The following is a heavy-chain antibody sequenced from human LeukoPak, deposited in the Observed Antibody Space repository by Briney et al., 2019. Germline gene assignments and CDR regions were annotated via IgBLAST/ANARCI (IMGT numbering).Heavy chain of an antibody. Sequence: QAGGSLRLSCAASGFTFSSYEMNWLRQAPGKGLEWVSYISSSGSTIYYADSVKGRFTISRDNAKNSLYLQMNSLRAEDTAVYYCARMIDYYDSSGYYNWFDPWGQGTLVTVSS. CDR2: ISSSGSTI. J-gene: IGHJ5*02. V-gene: IGHV3-48*03. CDR1: GFTFSSYE. CDR3: ARMIDYYDSSGYYNWFDP. D-gene: IGHD3-22*01.